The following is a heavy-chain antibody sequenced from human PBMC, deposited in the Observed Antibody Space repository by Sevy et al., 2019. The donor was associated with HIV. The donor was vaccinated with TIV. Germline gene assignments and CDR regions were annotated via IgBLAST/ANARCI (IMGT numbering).Heavy chain of an antibody. CDR1: GDSVSSNSAA. CDR2: TYYRSKWYN. J-gene: IGHJ4*02. V-gene: IGHV6-1*01. CDR3: ARGYRPYSSGWLYYFDY. D-gene: IGHD6-19*01. Sequence: SQTLSLTCVISGDSVSSNSAAWNWIRQSPSRGLEWLGRTYYRSKWYNDYAVSVKSRITINPDTSKNQFSLQLNSVSPEDTAVYYCARGYRPYSSGWLYYFDYWGQGTLVTVSS.